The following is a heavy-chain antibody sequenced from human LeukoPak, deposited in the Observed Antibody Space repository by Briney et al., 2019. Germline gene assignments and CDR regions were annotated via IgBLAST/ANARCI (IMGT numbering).Heavy chain of an antibody. CDR1: GGSISSYY. J-gene: IGHJ2*01. CDR2: IYYSGST. V-gene: IGHV4-59*01. CDR3: ARGGPHWYFDL. D-gene: IGHD3-10*01. Sequence: SETLSLTCTVSGGSISSYYWSWIRQPPGKGLEWIGYIYYSGSTNYNPSLKSRVIISVDTSKTQFSLKLSSVTAADTAVYFCARGGPHWYFDLWGRGTLVTVSS.